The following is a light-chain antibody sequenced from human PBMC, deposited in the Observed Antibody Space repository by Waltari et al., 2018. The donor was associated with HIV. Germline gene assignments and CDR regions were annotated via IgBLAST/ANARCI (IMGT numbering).Light chain of an antibody. V-gene: IGKV2-28*01. CDR3: MQALQTPWT. Sequence: IVLPPSPLSLPVTLGQSASLSCRSSRSLRHRLYTDYFFCYQQQAGQSPQLLIHLVTNRATGVPDRFSGSGAGSDFTLKISRVEADDVGIYYCMQALQTPWTFGQGTRV. CDR1: RSLRHRLYTDY. J-gene: IGKJ1*01. CDR2: LVT.